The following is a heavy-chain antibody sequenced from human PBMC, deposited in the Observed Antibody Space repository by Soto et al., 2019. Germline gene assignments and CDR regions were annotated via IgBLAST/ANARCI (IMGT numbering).Heavy chain of an antibody. J-gene: IGHJ6*02. CDR3: AKGDSGSYCPHYFFYGMDV. CDR1: GFTFSSYA. Sequence: EVQLLESGGGLVQPGGSLRLSCAASGFTFSSYAMSWVRQAPGKGLEWVSAISGSGGSTYYADSVKGRFTISRDKSKNTLYLQMDSQRAEATAVYYCAKGDSGSYCPHYFFYGMDVWGQGTTVTVSS. CDR2: ISGSGGST. D-gene: IGHD1-26*01. V-gene: IGHV3-23*01.